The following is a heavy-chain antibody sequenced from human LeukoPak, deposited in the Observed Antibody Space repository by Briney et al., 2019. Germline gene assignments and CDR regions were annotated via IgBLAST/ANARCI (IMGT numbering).Heavy chain of an antibody. Sequence: PGGSLRLSCAASGFTFNNYEMNWVRQAPGKGLEWVSYISGSGTTIYYADSVKGRFTISRDNAKNSLYLQVSSLRAEDTAIYYCAREGRLLGAFDVWGQGTMVTVSS. V-gene: IGHV3-48*03. CDR3: AREGRLLGAFDV. J-gene: IGHJ3*01. CDR2: ISGSGTTI. CDR1: GFTFNNYE.